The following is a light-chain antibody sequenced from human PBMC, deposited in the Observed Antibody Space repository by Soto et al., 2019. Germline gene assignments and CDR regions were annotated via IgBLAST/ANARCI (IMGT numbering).Light chain of an antibody. J-gene: IGLJ1*01. CDR3: NSYSNTNFYV. Sequence: QSALAQPASVSGSPGQSITISCTGSGSDIATFNYVSWYQQYPGKAPKLLIYQVTSRASGVSHRFSGSKSGNTAALTISGLQPEDEAEYYCNSYSNTNFYVFGTGTKVTVL. V-gene: IGLV2-14*01. CDR2: QVT. CDR1: GSDIATFNY.